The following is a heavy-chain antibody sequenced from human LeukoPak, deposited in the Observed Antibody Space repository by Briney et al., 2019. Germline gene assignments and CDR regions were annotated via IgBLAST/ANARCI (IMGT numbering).Heavy chain of an antibody. D-gene: IGHD3-22*01. J-gene: IGHJ4*02. CDR1: GFTFDDYA. Sequence: GGSLRLSCAAAGFTFDDYAMHWVRQAPGKGLEWVSGISWNSGSIGYADSVKGRFTISRDNAKNSLYLQMNSLRAEDTALYYCAKDMDYYDSSGTFDYWGQGTLVTVSS. CDR2: ISWNSGSI. CDR3: AKDMDYYDSSGTFDY. V-gene: IGHV3-9*01.